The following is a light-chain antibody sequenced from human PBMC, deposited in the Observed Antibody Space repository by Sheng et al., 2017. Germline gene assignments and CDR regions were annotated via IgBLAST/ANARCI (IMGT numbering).Light chain of an antibody. CDR2: GGS. CDR3: HQSHSIPPA. V-gene: IGKV1-39*01. J-gene: IGKJ1*01. CDR1: QSISTY. Sequence: DIHLTQSPSSLSASVGDRVTITCRASQSISTYLNWYQQKPGKAPSLLIYGGSSLQSGVPSRFSGSGSETDFTLTISSLQPEDSATYYCHQSHSIPPAFGQGTNGGSQT.